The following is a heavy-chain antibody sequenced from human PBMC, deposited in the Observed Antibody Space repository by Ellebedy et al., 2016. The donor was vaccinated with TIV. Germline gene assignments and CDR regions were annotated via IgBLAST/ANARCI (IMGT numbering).Heavy chain of an antibody. D-gene: IGHD1-26*01. CDR2: IHHSGTN. V-gene: IGHV4-38-2*02. J-gene: IGHJ4*02. Sequence: MPSETLFLTCTVSDYSISSGYFWGWLRQPPGKGREWIGSIHHSGTNYYNPSIKSRPTISVDTSKIQFSLNLSSVTAIDTAVYYCARDPPEAGTYSGSLDYWGQGTLVTVSS. CDR3: ARDPPEAGTYSGSLDY. CDR1: DYSISSGYF.